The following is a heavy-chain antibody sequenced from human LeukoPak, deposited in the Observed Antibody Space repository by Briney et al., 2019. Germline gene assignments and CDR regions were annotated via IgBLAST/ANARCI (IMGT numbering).Heavy chain of an antibody. CDR1: GFTFSSYG. Sequence: PGGSLRLSWAASGFTFSSYGMHWVRQAPGKGLEWVAVISYDGSNKYYADSVKGRFTISRDNSKNTLYLQMNSLRAEDTAVYYCANGGIVGATTDWEYYFDYWGQGTLVTVSS. CDR3: ANGGIVGATTDWEYYFDY. CDR2: ISYDGSNK. V-gene: IGHV3-30*18. D-gene: IGHD1-26*01. J-gene: IGHJ4*02.